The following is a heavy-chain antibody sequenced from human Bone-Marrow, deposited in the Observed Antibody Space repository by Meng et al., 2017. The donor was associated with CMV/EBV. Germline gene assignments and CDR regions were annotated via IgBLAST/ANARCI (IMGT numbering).Heavy chain of an antibody. V-gene: IGHV3-30*04. CDR1: GFTFSSYA. D-gene: IGHD1-7*01. J-gene: IGHJ4*02. CDR3: ARGGGTTEY. CDR2: VSFDASNI. Sequence: GESLKIFCAASGFTFSSYAMHWVRQAPGKGLEWLAVVSFDASNIYYAGSVKGRFTISRDNSKNTLYLQMNSLRAEDTAVYYCARGGGTTEYWGQGTLVTVSS.